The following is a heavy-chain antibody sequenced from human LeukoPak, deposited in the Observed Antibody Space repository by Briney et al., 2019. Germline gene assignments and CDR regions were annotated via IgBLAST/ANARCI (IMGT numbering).Heavy chain of an antibody. CDR2: VSYSGTT. CDR1: GGSIGSYY. V-gene: IGHV4-59*01. D-gene: IGHD2-21*02. J-gene: IGHJ4*02. Sequence: SETLSLTCTVSGGSIGSYYWSRIRQPPGKGLEWIGYVSYSGTTNYNPSLKSRVTISVDTSKNQFSLKLSSVTAADTAVYYCARTSCGGDCYSGFDYWGQGTLVTVSS. CDR3: ARTSCGGDCYSGFDY.